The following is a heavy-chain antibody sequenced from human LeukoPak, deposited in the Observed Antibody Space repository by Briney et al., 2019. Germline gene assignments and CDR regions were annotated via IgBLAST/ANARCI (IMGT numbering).Heavy chain of an antibody. D-gene: IGHD3-3*01. J-gene: IGHJ4*02. CDR2: IYFSGNT. CDR3: ARHLWSEYHKFDY. Sequence: PSETLSLTCTGSSGSIDIYYWSWIRQPAGKGLEWIGQIYFSGNTDYNPSLKSRVTISVDRSKNQFSLKLSSVTAADTAVYYCARHLWSEYHKFDYWGQGTLVTVSS. V-gene: IGHV4-59*01. CDR1: SGSIDIYY.